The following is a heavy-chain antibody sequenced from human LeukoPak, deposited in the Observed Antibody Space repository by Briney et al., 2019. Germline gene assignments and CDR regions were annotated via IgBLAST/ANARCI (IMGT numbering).Heavy chain of an antibody. J-gene: IGHJ5*02. D-gene: IGHD6-13*01. CDR1: GGSFSGYY. CDR3: ARGRPSDFVHIAAAGRGWFDP. V-gene: IGHV4-34*01. Sequence: PSETLSLTCAVYGGSFSGYYWSWIRQPPGKGLEWIGEINHSGSTNYNPSLKSRVTISVDTSKNQFSLKLSSVTAADTAVYYCARGRPSDFVHIAAAGRGWFDPWGQGTLVTVSS. CDR2: INHSGST.